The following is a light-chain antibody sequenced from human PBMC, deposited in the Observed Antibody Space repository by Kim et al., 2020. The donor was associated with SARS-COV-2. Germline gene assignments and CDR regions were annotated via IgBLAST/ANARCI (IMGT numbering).Light chain of an antibody. CDR1: SSDVGGYNY. Sequence: SITISCTETSSDVGGYNYVSWYQQHPGKAPKLMIYDVSNRPSGVSNRFSGSKSGNTASLTISGLQAEDEADYYCSSYTSSSTHYVFGTGTKVTVL. V-gene: IGLV2-14*03. CDR3: SSYTSSSTHYV. CDR2: DVS. J-gene: IGLJ1*01.